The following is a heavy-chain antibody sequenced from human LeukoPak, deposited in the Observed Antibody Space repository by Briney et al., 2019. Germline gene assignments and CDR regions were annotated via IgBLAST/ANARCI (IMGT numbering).Heavy chain of an antibody. CDR2: ITSSSSYI. V-gene: IGHV3-21*01. J-gene: IGHJ4*02. Sequence: GGSLRLSCAASGFTFSGYSMNWVRQAPGKGLEWVSSITSSSSYIYYSDSVKGRFTISRDNAKNSMYLQMNSLRAEDTAVYYCAKVGYGGNSVNYFDYWGQGTLVTVSS. CDR1: GFTFSGYS. CDR3: AKVGYGGNSVNYFDY. D-gene: IGHD4-23*01.